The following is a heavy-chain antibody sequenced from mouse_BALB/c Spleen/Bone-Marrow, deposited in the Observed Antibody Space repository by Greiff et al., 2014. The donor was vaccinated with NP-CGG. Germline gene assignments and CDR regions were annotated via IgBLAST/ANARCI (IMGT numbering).Heavy chain of an antibody. Sequence: EVQLQQSGAELVKPGASVKLSCTASGFNIKDTYMHWVKQRPEQGLEWIGRTDPANGNTKFAPKFQGKATITADTSPNTAYLHLSSLTSEDTAVYYCARGIPYYPMDFWGQGTSVTVSS. CDR3: ARGIPYYPMDF. V-gene: IGHV14-3*02. J-gene: IGHJ4*01. CDR2: TDPANGNT. D-gene: IGHD5-1-1*01. CDR1: GFNIKDTY.